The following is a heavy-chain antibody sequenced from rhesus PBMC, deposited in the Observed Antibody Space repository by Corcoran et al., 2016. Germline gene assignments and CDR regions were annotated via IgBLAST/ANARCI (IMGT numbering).Heavy chain of an antibody. Sequence: QVQLQESGPGLVKPSETLSLTCPVPGYSNRSGYGWRWIRAPPGKGLEWIGYIGGSSGRTNYNPSLKSRVTISKDTSKNQFSLRLSSVTAADTAVYYCARLMYSSWSVYFDYWGQGVLVTVSS. D-gene: IGHD6-13*01. J-gene: IGHJ4*01. CDR2: IGGSSGRT. V-gene: IGHV4-127*01. CDR3: ARLMYSSWSVYFDY. CDR1: GYSNRSGYG.